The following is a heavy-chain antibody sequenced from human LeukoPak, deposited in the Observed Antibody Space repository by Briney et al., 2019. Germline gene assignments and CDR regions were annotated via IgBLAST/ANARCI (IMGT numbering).Heavy chain of an antibody. J-gene: IGHJ4*02. CDR2: ISNSASYI. CDR1: GFTFSTYN. Sequence: GGSLRLSCAASGFTFSTYNMNWVRQAPGKGLEWVSSISNSASYIFYADSVKGRFTISRDNAKNSLYLQMNSLRAEDTAVYYCARSPISGNYLDYWGRGTLVTVSS. V-gene: IGHV3-21*01. CDR3: ARSPISGNYLDY.